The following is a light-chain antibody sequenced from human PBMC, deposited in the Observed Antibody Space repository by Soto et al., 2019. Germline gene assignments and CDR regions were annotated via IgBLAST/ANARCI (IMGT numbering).Light chain of an antibody. Sequence: QSALTQPPSASGSPGQSVTISCTGTSSDVGGYNYVSWYQQHPGKAPKLMIYEVSQRPSGVPDRFSGSKSGNTASLTVSGLPTEDEADYYCTSYAGSNNPYVFGTGTKLTVL. CDR1: SSDVGGYNY. V-gene: IGLV2-8*01. CDR3: TSYAGSNNPYV. J-gene: IGLJ1*01. CDR2: EVS.